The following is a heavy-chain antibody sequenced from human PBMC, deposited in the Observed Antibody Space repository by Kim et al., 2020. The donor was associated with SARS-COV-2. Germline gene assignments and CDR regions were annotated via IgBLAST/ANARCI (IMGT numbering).Heavy chain of an antibody. J-gene: IGHJ3*02. V-gene: IGHV3-23*01. CDR1: GFTFSSYA. Sequence: GGSLRLSCAASGFTFSSYAMSWVRQAPGKGLEWVSAISGSGGSTYYADSVKGRFTISRDNSKNTLYLQMNSLRAEDTAVYYCAKDIVVVVAATDAFDIWGQGTMVTVSS. CDR3: AKDIVVVVAATDAFDI. D-gene: IGHD2-15*01. CDR2: ISGSGGST.